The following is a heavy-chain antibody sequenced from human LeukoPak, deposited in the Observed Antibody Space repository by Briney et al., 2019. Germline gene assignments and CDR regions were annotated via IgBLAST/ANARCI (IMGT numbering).Heavy chain of an antibody. J-gene: IGHJ4*02. V-gene: IGHV3-21*01. D-gene: IGHD3-22*01. CDR3: ASSSGYYYVSFDY. CDR1: GFTFSSYS. Sequence: GGSLRLSCAASGFTFSSYSMNWIRQAPGKGLEWVSSISSSSSYIYYADSVKGRFTISRDNAKNSLYLQMNSLRAEDTAVYYCASSSGYYYVSFDYWGQGTLVTVSS. CDR2: ISSSSSYI.